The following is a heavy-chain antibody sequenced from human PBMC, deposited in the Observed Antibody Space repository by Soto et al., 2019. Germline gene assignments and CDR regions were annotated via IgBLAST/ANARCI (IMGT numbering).Heavy chain of an antibody. V-gene: IGHV1-18*01. J-gene: IGHJ4*02. D-gene: IGHD1-1*01. CDR3: ARGRYGDY. Sequence: QVHLVQSGAEVKKPGASVKVSCQGSGYAFTTYGITWVRQAPGQGLEWMGWISAHNGNTNYAQKLQGRVTVTRDSSTSTAYMEMRRLRYDGTAVYYCARGRYGDYWGQGARVTVSS. CDR1: GYAFTTYG. CDR2: ISAHNGNT.